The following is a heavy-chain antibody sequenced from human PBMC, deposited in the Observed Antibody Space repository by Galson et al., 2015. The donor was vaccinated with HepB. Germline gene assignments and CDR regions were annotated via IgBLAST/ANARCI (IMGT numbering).Heavy chain of an antibody. D-gene: IGHD1-26*01. CDR2: TYYRSKWYN. J-gene: IGHJ4*02. Sequence: CAISGDSVSSNSAAWNRIRQSPSRGLEWLGRTYYRSKWYNDYAVSVKSRITINPDTSKNQFSLQLNSVTPEDTAVYYCARDGYSGSYRLFYYFDYWGQGTLVTVSS. CDR1: GDSVSSNSAA. CDR3: ARDGYSGSYRLFYYFDY. V-gene: IGHV6-1*01.